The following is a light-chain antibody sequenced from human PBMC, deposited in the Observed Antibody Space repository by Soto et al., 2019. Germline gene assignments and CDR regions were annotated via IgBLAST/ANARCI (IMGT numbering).Light chain of an antibody. CDR1: QSVSSN. CDR2: GAS. CDR3: QQYNNWPYT. Sequence: EIVMTQSPATLAVSPGERAALSCRASQSVSSNFAWYQQKPGQAPRLLIYGASSRATGTPARFSGSGSGTEFTLTISSLQSEDFAVYYCQQYNNWPYTFGLGTKRAMK. V-gene: IGKV3-15*01. J-gene: IGKJ2*01.